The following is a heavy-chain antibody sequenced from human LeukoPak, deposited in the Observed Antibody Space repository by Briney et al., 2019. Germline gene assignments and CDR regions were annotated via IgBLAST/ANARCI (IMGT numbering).Heavy chain of an antibody. CDR2: INTDGTII. Sequence: GGSLRLSCAASGFTFSSYWMHWVRQTPGRGLVWVARINTDGTIIDYADSVKGRFTISRDNAKNSLYLQMNSLRAEDTALYYYAKALGSVTPYYFDYWGQGTLVTVSS. CDR3: AKALGSVTPYYFDY. J-gene: IGHJ4*02. D-gene: IGHD2-21*02. V-gene: IGHV3-74*01. CDR1: GFTFSSYW.